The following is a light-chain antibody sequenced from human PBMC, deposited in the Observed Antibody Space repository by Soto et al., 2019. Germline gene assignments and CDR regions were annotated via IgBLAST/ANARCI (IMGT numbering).Light chain of an antibody. Sequence: EIVLTQSPGTLSLSPEERATLSCRASQSVRSNYLAWYQQKPGQAPRLLIYNSSTRATGIPDRFSGSGSGTDFTLTISRLEPEDFALYYCQQYRDLPQTFGQGTKVDIK. CDR1: QSVRSNY. J-gene: IGKJ1*01. CDR3: QQYRDLPQT. CDR2: NSS. V-gene: IGKV3-20*01.